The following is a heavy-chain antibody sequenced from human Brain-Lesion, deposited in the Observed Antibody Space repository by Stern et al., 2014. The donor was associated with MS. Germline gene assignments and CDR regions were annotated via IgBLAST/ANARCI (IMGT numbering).Heavy chain of an antibody. V-gene: IGHV1-2*02. J-gene: IGHJ6*02. CDR3: ARDQRGITIFGVVTDYYYLGMDV. Sequence: VQLVESGAEVKKPGASVKVSCKTSGYIFSGSYIHWVRQAPGQGLEWMGWVNPNTGGTKYAQKFQGRVTMSRDTSISTAYVELSSLTSDDTAVYYCARDQRGITIFGVVTDYYYLGMDVWGQGTTVTVSS. D-gene: IGHD3-3*01. CDR1: GYIFSGSY. CDR2: VNPNTGGT.